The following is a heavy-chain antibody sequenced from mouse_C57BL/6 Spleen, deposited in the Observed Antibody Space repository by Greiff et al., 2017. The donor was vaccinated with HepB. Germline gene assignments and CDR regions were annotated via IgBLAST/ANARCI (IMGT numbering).Heavy chain of an antibody. Sequence: VKLVESGAELAKPGASVKLSCKASGYTFTSYWMHWVKQRPGQGLEWIGYINPSSGYTKYNQKFKDKATLTADKSSSTAYMQLSSLTYEDSAVYYCVRDEDGSSYERYFDVWGTGTTVTVSS. D-gene: IGHD1-1*01. J-gene: IGHJ1*03. CDR2: INPSSGYT. CDR3: VRDEDGSSYERYFDV. V-gene: IGHV1-7*01. CDR1: GYTFTSYW.